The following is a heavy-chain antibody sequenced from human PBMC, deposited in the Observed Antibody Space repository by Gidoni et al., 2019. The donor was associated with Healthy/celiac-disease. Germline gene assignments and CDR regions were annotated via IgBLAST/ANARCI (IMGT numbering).Heavy chain of an antibody. V-gene: IGHV2-26*01. CDR3: ARIEGSSGLTYYFDY. D-gene: IGHD6-19*01. Sequence: QVTLKESGPVLVKPTETLTRTCTVSGFSLSNARMGVSWIRQPPGKALEWLAHIFSNDEKSYSTSLKSRLTISKDTSKSQVVLTMTNMDPVDTATYYCARIEGSSGLTYYFDYWGQGTLVTVSS. CDR2: IFSNDEK. J-gene: IGHJ4*02. CDR1: GFSLSNARMG.